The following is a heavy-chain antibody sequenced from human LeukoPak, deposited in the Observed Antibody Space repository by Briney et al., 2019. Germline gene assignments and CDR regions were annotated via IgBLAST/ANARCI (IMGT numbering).Heavy chain of an antibody. J-gene: IGHJ4*02. Sequence: SVKVSCKASGYTFTGYYMHWVRQAPGQGLEWMGGIIPIFGTANYAQKFQGRVTITADESTSTAYMELSSLRSEDTAVYYCARDHSSTGSFDYWGQGTLVTVSS. CDR1: GYTFTGYY. CDR3: ARDHSSTGSFDY. CDR2: IIPIFGTA. V-gene: IGHV1-69*13. D-gene: IGHD2/OR15-2a*01.